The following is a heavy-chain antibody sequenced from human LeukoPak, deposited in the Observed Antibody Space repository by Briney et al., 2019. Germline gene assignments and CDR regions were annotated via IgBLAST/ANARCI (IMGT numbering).Heavy chain of an antibody. D-gene: IGHD2-15*01. J-gene: IGHJ3*02. V-gene: IGHV5-51*01. CDR3: ARPCSGGSCYSSYDAFDI. CDR1: GSRFTSYW. Sequence: GASLKISCKGSGSRFTSYWIAWVRQIPGKGLEWMGIIYAGDSDTTYSPSFQGQVTISADKSISTAYLQWSSLKASDTAMYYCARPCSGGSCYSSYDAFDIWGQGTMVTVSS. CDR2: IYAGDSDT.